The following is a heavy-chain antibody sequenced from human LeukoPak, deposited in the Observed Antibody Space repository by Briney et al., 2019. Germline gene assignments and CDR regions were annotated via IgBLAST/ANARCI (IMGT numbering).Heavy chain of an antibody. J-gene: IGHJ4*02. CDR3: ARGGDSSSWYPWRCSATDC. Sequence: ASVKVSCKASGYTFTGYYMHWVRQAPGQGLEWMGWINPNSGGTNYAQKFQGRVTMTRDTSISTAYMELSRLRSDDTAVYYCARGGDSSSWYPWRCSATDCWGQGTLVTVSS. CDR2: INPNSGGT. D-gene: IGHD6-13*01. V-gene: IGHV1-2*02. CDR1: GYTFTGYY.